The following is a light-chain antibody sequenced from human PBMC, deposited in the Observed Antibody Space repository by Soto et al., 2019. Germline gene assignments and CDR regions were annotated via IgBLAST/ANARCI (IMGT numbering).Light chain of an antibody. V-gene: IGLV1-47*01. CDR3: AKWDDSLRVYV. J-gene: IGLJ1*01. Sequence: QSALPQPPAASGTPGQRVTISCSTSSSRSGSNYVYWYQQLPGTAPKLLIYRNDQRPSGVPDRFSGSKSGTSASLAISGLRSEDEADYYCAKWDDSLRVYVFGTGTKVTV. CDR1: SSRSGSNY. CDR2: RND.